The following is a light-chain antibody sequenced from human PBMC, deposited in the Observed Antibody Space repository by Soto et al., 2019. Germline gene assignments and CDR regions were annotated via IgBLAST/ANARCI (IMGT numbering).Light chain of an antibody. V-gene: IGKV3-11*01. J-gene: IGKJ4*01. Sequence: LVLTQSEVTLSLSPGERATLSCRASQSISSYLNWYQQKPGQAPKLLMYDVSNWATGIPARFSGSGSGTDFTLTISSLEPEDLAVYYCQHRSNWPLTFGGGTKVDI. CDR2: DVS. CDR3: QHRSNWPLT. CDR1: QSISSY.